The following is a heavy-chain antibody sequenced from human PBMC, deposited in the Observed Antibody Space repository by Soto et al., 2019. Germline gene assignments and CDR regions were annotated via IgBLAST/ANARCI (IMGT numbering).Heavy chain of an antibody. V-gene: IGHV4-39*01. J-gene: IGHJ4*02. CDR1: GGSISSSPYY. CDR3: ARHKGDSVGLDY. Sequence: QLQLQESGPGLVKPSETLSLTCTVSGGSISSSPYYWGWIRQSPGKGLEWIASFHYSGSTYYKPSLQSRVTLSVDTSSNQFSLKLTAVTAADTAVYFCARHKGDSVGLDYWGQGTLVTVSS. CDR2: FHYSGST. D-gene: IGHD2-15*01.